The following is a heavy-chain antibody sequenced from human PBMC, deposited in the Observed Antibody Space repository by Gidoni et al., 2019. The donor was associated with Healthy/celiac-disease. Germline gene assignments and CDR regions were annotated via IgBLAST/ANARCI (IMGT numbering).Heavy chain of an antibody. D-gene: IGHD5-18*01. CDR2: ISWNSGSI. Sequence: EVQLVESGGGLVQPGRSLRLSCAASGFTFDDYAMHWVRQAPGKGLEWVSGISWNSGSIGYADSVKGRFTISRDNAKNSLYLQMNSLRAEDTALYYCAKDGRKGYSYGYGGVVYWGQGTLVTVSS. V-gene: IGHV3-9*01. CDR1: GFTFDDYA. J-gene: IGHJ4*02. CDR3: AKDGRKGYSYGYGGVVY.